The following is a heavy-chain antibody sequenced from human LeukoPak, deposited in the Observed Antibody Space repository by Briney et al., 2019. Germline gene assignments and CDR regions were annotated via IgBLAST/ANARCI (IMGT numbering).Heavy chain of an antibody. D-gene: IGHD3-3*01. Sequence: ASVKVSCKASGYTFTDYYMHWVRQAPGQGLEWMGWISAYNGNTNYARKLQGRVTMTTDTFTSTAYMELRCLRSDDTAVYYCARVTIFEVSNYFDYWGQGTLVTVSS. J-gene: IGHJ4*02. CDR1: GYTFTDYY. V-gene: IGHV1-18*04. CDR2: ISAYNGNT. CDR3: ARVTIFEVSNYFDY.